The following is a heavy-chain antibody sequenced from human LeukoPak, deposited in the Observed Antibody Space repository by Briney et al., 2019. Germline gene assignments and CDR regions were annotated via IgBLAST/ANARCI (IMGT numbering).Heavy chain of an antibody. V-gene: IGHV4-39*01. Sequence: SETLSLTSTLATRSLSISSYDWDWLLQPPGRGRDGFGSIYDSGSTYYNPSLKSRVTISVDTSKNQFSLKLSSVTAADTAVYYCAPLGVLGYCSGGSCGGRGDWGQGTLVTVSS. CDR3: APLGVLGYCSGGSCGGRGD. J-gene: IGHJ4*02. D-gene: IGHD2-15*01. CDR1: TRSLSISSYD. CDR2: IYDSGST.